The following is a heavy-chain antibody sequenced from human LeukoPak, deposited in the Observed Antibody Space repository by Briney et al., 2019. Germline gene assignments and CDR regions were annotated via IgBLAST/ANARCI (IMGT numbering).Heavy chain of an antibody. D-gene: IGHD3-22*01. J-gene: IGHJ4*02. V-gene: IGHV3-30-3*01. CDR2: ISYDGSNK. CDR3: AKDLGYYYDSSGYYHFDY. CDR1: GFTFSSYA. Sequence: GGSLRLSCAASGFTFSSYAMHWVRQAPGKGLEWVAVISYDGSNKYYADSVKGRFIISRDNPKNTLYLQMNSLRAEDTAVYYCAKDLGYYYDSSGYYHFDYWGQGTLVTVSS.